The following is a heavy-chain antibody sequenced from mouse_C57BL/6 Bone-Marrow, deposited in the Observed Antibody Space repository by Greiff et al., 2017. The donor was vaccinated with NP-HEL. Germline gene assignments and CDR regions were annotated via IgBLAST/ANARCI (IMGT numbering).Heavy chain of an antibody. CDR1: GYAFSSSW. D-gene: IGHD1-1*01. CDR2: IYPGDGDT. Sequence: QVHVKQSGPELVKPGASVKISCKASGYAFSSSWMNWVKQRPGKGLEWIGRIYPGDGDTNYNGKFKGKATLTADKSSSTAYMQLSSLTSEDSAVYFCARSYYYGSSRAWFAYWGQGTLVTVSA. CDR3: ARSYYYGSSRAWFAY. J-gene: IGHJ3*01. V-gene: IGHV1-82*01.